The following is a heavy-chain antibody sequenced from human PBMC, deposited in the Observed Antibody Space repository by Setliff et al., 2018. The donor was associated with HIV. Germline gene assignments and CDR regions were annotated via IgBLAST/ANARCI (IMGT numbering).Heavy chain of an antibody. D-gene: IGHD6-25*01. J-gene: IGHJ4*02. Sequence: GGSLRLSCAASGFTFSSYGMHWVRQAPGKGLEWVSNTKYDGSESYYVDSVKGRFTISRDNSKNTVYLQVGSLRPDDTAMYYCARSRPYNSALDYWGQGTLVTVSS. V-gene: IGHV3-30*02. CDR2: TKYDGSES. CDR3: ARSRPYNSALDY. CDR1: GFTFSSYG.